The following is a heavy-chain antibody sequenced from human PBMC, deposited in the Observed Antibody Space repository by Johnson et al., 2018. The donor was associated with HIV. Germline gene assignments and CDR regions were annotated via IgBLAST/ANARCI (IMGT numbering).Heavy chain of an antibody. J-gene: IGHJ3*02. V-gene: IGHV3-33*06. D-gene: IGHD3-10*01. CDR2: IWYDGSNK. CDR1: GFTVSSYG. Sequence: QVQLVESGGGVVRPGGSLRLSCEVSGFTVSSYGMHWVRQAPGKGLEWVAVIWYDGSNKYYADSVKGRFTIARDNSKNTLYLQMNSLRAEDTAVYYCAKDRGDPMVQGVMYAFDIWGQGTMVTVSS. CDR3: AKDRGDPMVQGVMYAFDI.